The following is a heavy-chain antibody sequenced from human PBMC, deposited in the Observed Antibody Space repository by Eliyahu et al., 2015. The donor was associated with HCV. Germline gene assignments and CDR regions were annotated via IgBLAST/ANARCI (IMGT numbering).Heavy chain of an antibody. CDR3: ARGMTPVTTVQGY. CDR1: GFXCSSYS. Sequence: EVQLVESGGGLVKPGGSLRLXXAASGFXCSSYSMNWVRQAPGKGLEWVSSISSSSSNIYYADSVKGRFTISRDNAKNSLYLQMNSLRAEDTAVYYWARGMTPVTTVQGYWGQGTLVTVSS. CDR2: ISSSSSNI. V-gene: IGHV3-21*01. D-gene: IGHD4-17*01. J-gene: IGHJ4*02.